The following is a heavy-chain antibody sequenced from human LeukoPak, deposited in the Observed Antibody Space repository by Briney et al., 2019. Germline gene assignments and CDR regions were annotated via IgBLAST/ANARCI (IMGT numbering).Heavy chain of an antibody. CDR2: IISSSSFI. Sequence: GGPLRLSCAASGFTFSSYTMNWVRQAPGKGLEWVSSIISSSSFIYYADSVKGRFTISRDNAKNSLYLQMNSLRAEDTAVYYCARDFGGYCSRSSCYLGFLDYWGQGTLVTVSS. V-gene: IGHV3-21*03. D-gene: IGHD2-2*01. J-gene: IGHJ4*02. CDR1: GFTFSSYT. CDR3: ARDFGGYCSRSSCYLGFLDY.